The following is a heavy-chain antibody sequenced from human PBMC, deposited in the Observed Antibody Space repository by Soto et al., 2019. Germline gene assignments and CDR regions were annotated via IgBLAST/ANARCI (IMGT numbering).Heavy chain of an antibody. CDR3: AIAVAGTIHY. CDR2: IYSSGST. V-gene: IGHV4-59*01. CDR1: GGSISSYY. D-gene: IGHD6-19*01. Sequence: QVQLQESGPGLLKPSETLSLTCAVSGGSISSYYWSWIRQPPGKGLEWIGYIYSSGSTNYNPSLKSRVTISIDTSKNQFSLKLRSVTAADTAVYYCAIAVAGTIHYWGQGTLVTVSS. J-gene: IGHJ4*02.